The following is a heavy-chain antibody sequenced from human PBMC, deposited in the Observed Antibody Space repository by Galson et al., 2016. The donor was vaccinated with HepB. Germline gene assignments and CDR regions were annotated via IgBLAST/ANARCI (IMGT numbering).Heavy chain of an antibody. CDR2: INYSGNT. J-gene: IGHJ5*02. Sequence: TLSLTCTVSGGSIRNYYWSWIRQPPGKGLEFIGYINYSGNTNYNPSLKSRVTISVDTSNNQFFLKVRSVTAADTAVYSCARGRGSLSAHNWFDPWGQGTLVTVSS. CDR1: GGSIRNYY. CDR3: ARGRGSLSAHNWFDP. D-gene: IGHD3-16*01. V-gene: IGHV4-59*01.